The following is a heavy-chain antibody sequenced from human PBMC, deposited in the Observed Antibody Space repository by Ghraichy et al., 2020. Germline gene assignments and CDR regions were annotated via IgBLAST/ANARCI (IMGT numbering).Heavy chain of an antibody. D-gene: IGHD3-10*01. CDR3: ATFSSGWLVP. Sequence: SETLALTCTVSGGSISSSIYFWAWIRQSPGKGLEWIGSIYYNGNTFNNPSLKSRVTLSVDTSKNQFSLKLSSVTAADAARYYCATFSSGWLVPWGQGTLVSVSS. J-gene: IGHJ5*02. CDR1: GGSISSSIYF. CDR2: IYYNGNT. V-gene: IGHV4-39*01.